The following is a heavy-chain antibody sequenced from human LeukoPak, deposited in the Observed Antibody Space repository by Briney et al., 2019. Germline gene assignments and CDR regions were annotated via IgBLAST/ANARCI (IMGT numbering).Heavy chain of an antibody. V-gene: IGHV1-2*02. CDR2: INPNSGGT. Sequence: GASVKVSCKASGYTFTGYYMHWVRQAPGQGLEWMGWINPNSGGTNCAQKFQGRVTMTRDTSISTAYMELSRLRSDDTAVYYCARVRTAARTFDYWGQGTLVTVSS. J-gene: IGHJ4*02. CDR3: ARVRTAARTFDY. D-gene: IGHD6-6*01. CDR1: GYTFTGYY.